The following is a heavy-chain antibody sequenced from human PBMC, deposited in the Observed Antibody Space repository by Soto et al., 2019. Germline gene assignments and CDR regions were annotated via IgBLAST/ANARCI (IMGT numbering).Heavy chain of an antibody. D-gene: IGHD6-6*01. CDR3: ASHDYSSSTDASFLVSGYFDL. J-gene: IGHJ2*01. CDR1: GGSISSSKW. Sequence: QMQLQESGPGLVKPSGTLSLTCGVSGGSISSSKWWTWVRQPPGKGPGWIGEIYHSGSTNYNPSLTSRVTISLDKSNHQFSLTLTSVTAAATAVYYCASHDYSSSTDASFLVSGYFDLWGRGILVTVSS. V-gene: IGHV4-4*02. CDR2: IYHSGST.